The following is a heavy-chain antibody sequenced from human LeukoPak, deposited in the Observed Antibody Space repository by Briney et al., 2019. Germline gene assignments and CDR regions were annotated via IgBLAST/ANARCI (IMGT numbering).Heavy chain of an antibody. CDR3: ARGRWTGYPYYFEY. D-gene: IGHD5-12*01. CDR1: GYTFTSYD. J-gene: IGHJ4*02. Sequence: ASVKVSCKASGYTFTSYDINWVRQATGQGLGWMGWMNPNSGSTGYAQKFQGRVTITRNTSISTAYMELSGLRSEDTAVYYCARGRWTGYPYYFEYWGQGTLVTVSS. CDR2: MNPNSGST. V-gene: IGHV1-8*03.